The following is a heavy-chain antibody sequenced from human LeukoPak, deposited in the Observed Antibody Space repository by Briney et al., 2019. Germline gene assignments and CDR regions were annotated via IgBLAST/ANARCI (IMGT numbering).Heavy chain of an antibody. J-gene: IGHJ6*03. D-gene: IGHD3-22*01. CDR2: IYTSGST. Sequence: SETLSLTCTVSGGSISSYYWSWIRQPAGKGLEWIGRIYTSGSTNYNPSLKSRVTISVDKSKNQFSLKLSFVTAADTAVYYCASDRDYYDSSGNTQYYMDVWGKGTTVTVSS. CDR1: GGSISSYY. V-gene: IGHV4-4*07. CDR3: ASDRDYYDSSGNTQYYMDV.